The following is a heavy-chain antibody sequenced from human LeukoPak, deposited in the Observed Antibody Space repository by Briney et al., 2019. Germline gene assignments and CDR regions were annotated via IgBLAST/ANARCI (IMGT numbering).Heavy chain of an antibody. Sequence: ASVKVSCKASGYTFSSYGITWVRQAPGQGLEWMGWISGYTGNTYYAQKLQGRVTMTTDTSTSTAYMELRSLRSDDTAVYYCARLGYSSNYGMDVWGQGTTVTVSS. D-gene: IGHD6-19*01. CDR3: ARLGYSSNYGMDV. J-gene: IGHJ6*02. CDR2: ISGYTGNT. V-gene: IGHV1-18*01. CDR1: GYTFSSYG.